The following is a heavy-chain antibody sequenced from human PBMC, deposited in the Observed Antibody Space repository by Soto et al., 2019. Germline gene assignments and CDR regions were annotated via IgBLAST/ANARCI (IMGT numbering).Heavy chain of an antibody. J-gene: IGHJ4*02. V-gene: IGHV3-74*01. CDR3: TRVNTLTSAWPFDY. D-gene: IGHD6-19*01. Sequence: EVQLVESGGGLVQPGKSLRLSCEASGFTFSAFWMHWVRQAPGKGLEWVARINSDGSGTTYADSVQGRFTISRDNAKNTVFLQMTSLRAEDTAVYFCTRVNTLTSAWPFDYWGQGAPGHRLL. CDR2: INSDGSGT. CDR1: GFTFSAFW.